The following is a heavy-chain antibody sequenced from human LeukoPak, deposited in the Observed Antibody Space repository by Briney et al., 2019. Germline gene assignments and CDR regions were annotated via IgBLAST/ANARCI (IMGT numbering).Heavy chain of an antibody. CDR3: AALTNYNVAFDI. J-gene: IGHJ3*02. CDR1: GFTSTSSA. CDR2: IVVGSGNT. Sequence: SVKVSCKASGFTSTSSAMQWVRQARGQRLEWIGWIVVGSGNTNYAQKFQERVTITRDMSTSTAYMELSSLRSEDTAVYYRAALTNYNVAFDIWGQGTMVTVSS. D-gene: IGHD1-14*01. V-gene: IGHV1-58*02.